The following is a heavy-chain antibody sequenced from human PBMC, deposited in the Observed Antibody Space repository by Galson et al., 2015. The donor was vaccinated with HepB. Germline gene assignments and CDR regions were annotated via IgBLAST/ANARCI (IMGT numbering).Heavy chain of an antibody. V-gene: IGHV1-69*06. CDR2: IIPIFGTA. Sequence: SVKVSCKASGGTFSSYAISWVRQAPGQGLEWMGGIIPIFGTANYAQKFQGRVTITADKSTSTAYMELSSLRSEDTAVYYCASGPVYPRGRITMVRGEQTYYYYGMDVWGQGTTVTVSS. J-gene: IGHJ6*02. D-gene: IGHD3-10*01. CDR1: GGTFSSYA. CDR3: ASGPVYPRGRITMVRGEQTYYYYGMDV.